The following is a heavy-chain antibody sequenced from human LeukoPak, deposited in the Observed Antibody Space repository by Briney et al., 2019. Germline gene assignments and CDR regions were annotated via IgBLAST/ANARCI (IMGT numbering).Heavy chain of an antibody. CDR1: GFTFSSYS. V-gene: IGHV3-21*01. Sequence: GGSLRLSCAASGFTFSSYSMNWVRQAPGKGLEWVSSISSSSYIYYADSVKGRFTISRDNAKNSLYLQMNSLRAEDTAVYYCARGNGYYYYYMDVWGKGTTVTVSS. CDR2: ISSSSYI. J-gene: IGHJ6*03. D-gene: IGHD4-17*01. CDR3: ARGNGYYYYYMDV.